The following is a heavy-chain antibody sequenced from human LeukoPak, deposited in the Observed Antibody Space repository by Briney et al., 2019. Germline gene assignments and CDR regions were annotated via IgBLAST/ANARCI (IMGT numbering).Heavy chain of an antibody. V-gene: IGHV3-48*01. D-gene: IGHD5-24*01. Sequence: PGGSLRLSCAASGFTFSSYSMNWARQAPGKGLEWVSYISYSSSTIYYADSVKGRFTISRDNGKNSLYLQMNSLRAEDTAVYYCARERRDGYKVYFDYWGLGTLVTVSS. J-gene: IGHJ4*02. CDR3: ARERRDGYKVYFDY. CDR1: GFTFSSYS. CDR2: ISYSSSTI.